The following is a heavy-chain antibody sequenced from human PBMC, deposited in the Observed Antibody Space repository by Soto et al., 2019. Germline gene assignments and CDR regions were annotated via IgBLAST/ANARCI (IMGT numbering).Heavy chain of an antibody. Sequence: GGSLRLSCIASGFTFRNYAMSWVRQAPGKGLEWVSGISGSGGSTHYTDSVKGQFTISRDNSKNTLYLQMNALRAEDTAVYYCAKDPTYDSSGYEFVGFDYWGQGTLVTVSS. CDR3: AKDPTYDSSGYEFVGFDY. CDR1: GFTFRNYA. CDR2: ISGSGGST. V-gene: IGHV3-23*01. J-gene: IGHJ4*02. D-gene: IGHD3-22*01.